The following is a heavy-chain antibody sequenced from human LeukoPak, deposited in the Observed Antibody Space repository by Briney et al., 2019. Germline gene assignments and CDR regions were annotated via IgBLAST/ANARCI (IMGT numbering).Heavy chain of an antibody. CDR1: GFTFSTYF. CDR2: ISSNGGST. CDR3: VKDDSYYYDSSGYPH. J-gene: IGHJ4*02. V-gene: IGHV3-64D*09. Sequence: GGSLRLSCSASGFTFSTYFMHWVRQAPGKGLEYVSAISSNGGSTYYADSVKGRFTISRDNSKNTLYLQMSSLRAEDTAVYHCVKDDSYYYDSSGYPHWGQGTLVTVSS. D-gene: IGHD3-22*01.